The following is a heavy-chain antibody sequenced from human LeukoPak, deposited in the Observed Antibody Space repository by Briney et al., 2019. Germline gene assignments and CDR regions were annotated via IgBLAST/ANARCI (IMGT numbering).Heavy chain of an antibody. CDR1: GGSMSSNY. Sequence: SSETLSLTCTVSGGSMSSNYWSWIRQPPGKGLEWIGYIYYSGSTNYNPSLKSRVSISVDASKNQFSLRLNSVTAADTAVYYCARDQGYMDVWGKGTTVTISS. CDR2: IYYSGST. V-gene: IGHV4-59*12. J-gene: IGHJ6*03. CDR3: ARDQGYMDV.